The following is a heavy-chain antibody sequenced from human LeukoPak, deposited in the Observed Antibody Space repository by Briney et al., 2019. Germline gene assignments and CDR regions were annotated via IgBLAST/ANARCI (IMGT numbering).Heavy chain of an antibody. CDR3: ARGGEYYYGSGSYYVDY. Sequence: GGSLRLSCAASGFTFSSYSMNWVRQAPGKGLEWVSGINWNGGSTGYADSVKGRFTISRDNAKNSLYLQMNSLRAEDTALYYCARGGEYYYGSGSYYVDYWGQGTLVTVSS. CDR2: INWNGGST. J-gene: IGHJ4*02. CDR1: GFTFSSYS. D-gene: IGHD3-10*01. V-gene: IGHV3-20*04.